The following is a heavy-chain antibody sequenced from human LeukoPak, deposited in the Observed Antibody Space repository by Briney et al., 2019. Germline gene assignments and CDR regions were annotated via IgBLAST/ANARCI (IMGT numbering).Heavy chain of an antibody. CDR2: INHSGST. Sequence: SETLSLTCAVYGGSFSGYYWSWIRQPPGKGLEWIGEINHSGSTNYNPSLKSRVTISVDTSKNQFSLKLSSVTAADTAVYYCARGREGRPGAFDIWGQGTMVTVSS. V-gene: IGHV4-34*01. CDR3: ARGREGRPGAFDI. CDR1: GGSFSGYY. D-gene: IGHD1-14*01. J-gene: IGHJ3*02.